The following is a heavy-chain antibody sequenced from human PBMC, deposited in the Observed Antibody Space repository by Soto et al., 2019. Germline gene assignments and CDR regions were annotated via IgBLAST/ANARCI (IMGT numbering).Heavy chain of an antibody. CDR3: AKDCLVGTLDAFDI. Sequence: QVQLVESGGGVVQPGRPLRLSCAASGFTFSSYGMHWVRQAPGKGLEWVAVISYDGSNKYYADSVKGRFTISRDNSKNTLYLQMNSLRAEDTAVYYCAKDCLVGTLDAFDIWGQGTMVTVSS. CDR2: ISYDGSNK. J-gene: IGHJ3*02. D-gene: IGHD1-26*01. CDR1: GFTFSSYG. V-gene: IGHV3-30*18.